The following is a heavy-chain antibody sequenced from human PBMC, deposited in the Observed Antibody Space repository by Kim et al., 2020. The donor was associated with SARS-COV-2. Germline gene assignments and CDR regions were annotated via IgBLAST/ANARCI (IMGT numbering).Heavy chain of an antibody. CDR1: GGSFSGYY. CDR2: INHTGST. J-gene: IGHJ3*02. D-gene: IGHD3-10*01. CDR3: ARSSYSRTYYGRAFDI. V-gene: IGHV4-34*01. Sequence: SETLSLTCAVYGGSFSGYYWSWIRQPPGKGLEWIGEINHTGSTNYNPSLKSRVTISVDTSKNQFSLKLSSVTAADTAVYYCARSSYSRTYYGRAFDIWGQGATGTVSS.